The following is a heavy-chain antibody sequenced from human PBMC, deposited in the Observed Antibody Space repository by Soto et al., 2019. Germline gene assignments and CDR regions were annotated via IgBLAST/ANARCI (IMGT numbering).Heavy chain of an antibody. CDR1: GDSISRGDYY. CDR2: VSHTGST. Sequence: QVQLQESGPGLVKPSQTLSLSCTVSGDSISRGDYYWSWIRLPPGKVLQWIGFVSHTGSTYYSPSLKGRVDISVDTSKNQFSPKLNSVTAADTAVYYCARDPLSDYGDLTHVFDMWGQGTMVTVSS. J-gene: IGHJ3*02. V-gene: IGHV4-30-4*01. D-gene: IGHD4-17*01. CDR3: ARDPLSDYGDLTHVFDM.